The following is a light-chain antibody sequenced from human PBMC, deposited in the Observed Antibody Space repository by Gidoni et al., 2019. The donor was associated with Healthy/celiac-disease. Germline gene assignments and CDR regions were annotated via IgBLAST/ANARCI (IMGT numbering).Light chain of an antibody. CDR2: GAS. V-gene: IGKV3-20*01. CDR1: QSVSSSY. J-gene: IGKJ3*01. Sequence: EIVFTQSPGTLSLSPGERGTLSCRASQSVSSSYLAWYQQKPGQAPRLLIYGASNRATGIPDRFSGSGSGTDFTLTISRLEREDFAVYYCQQYGTSPFTFGPGTKVDIK. CDR3: QQYGTSPFT.